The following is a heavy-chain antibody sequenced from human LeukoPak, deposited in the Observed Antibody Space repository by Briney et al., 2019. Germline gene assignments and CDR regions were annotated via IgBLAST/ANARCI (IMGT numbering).Heavy chain of an antibody. J-gene: IGHJ6*02. Sequence: GGSLRLSCAASGFTFSDYYMSWIRQAPGKGLEWVSYISSSGSTIYYADSVKGRFTISRDNAKNTLYLQMNSLRAEDTAVYYCARTSDLDYGDYYYYGMDVWGQGTTVTVSS. CDR2: ISSSGSTI. D-gene: IGHD4-17*01. CDR3: ARTSDLDYGDYYYYGMDV. CDR1: GFTFSDYY. V-gene: IGHV3-11*04.